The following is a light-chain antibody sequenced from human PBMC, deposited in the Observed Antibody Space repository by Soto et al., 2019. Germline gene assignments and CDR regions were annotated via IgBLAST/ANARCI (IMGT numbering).Light chain of an antibody. V-gene: IGKV3-20*01. J-gene: IGKJ2*01. CDR2: AAS. CDR1: QSVSSSY. Sequence: EIVLTQSPGTLSLSPGERATLSCRASQSVSSSYLAWYQQKPGQAPRLLIYAASNRATGVPGRFTGSGSGTDFTLTISRLEPEDFAVYYCQQYGSSLYTFGQGTKLEI. CDR3: QQYGSSLYT.